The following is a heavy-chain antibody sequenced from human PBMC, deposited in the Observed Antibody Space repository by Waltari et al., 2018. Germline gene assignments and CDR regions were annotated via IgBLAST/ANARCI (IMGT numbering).Heavy chain of an antibody. CDR2: FDPEDGET. J-gene: IGHJ4*02. Sequence: QVQLVQSGAEVKKPGASVKVSCKVSGYTLTELSMHWVRQAPGKGLEWMGGFDPEDGETIYAQKFQGRVTLTEDTSTDTAYMELSSLRSEDTAVYYCATGPHCSGGSCYSWVDYWGQGTLVTVSS. V-gene: IGHV1-24*01. CDR3: ATGPHCSGGSCYSWVDY. D-gene: IGHD2-15*01. CDR1: GYTLTELS.